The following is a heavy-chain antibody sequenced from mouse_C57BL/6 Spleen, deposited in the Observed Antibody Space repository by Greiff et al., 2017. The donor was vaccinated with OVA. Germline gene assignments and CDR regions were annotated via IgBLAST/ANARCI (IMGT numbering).Heavy chain of an antibody. D-gene: IGHD1-1*01. J-gene: IGHJ2*01. V-gene: IGHV1-74*01. CDR1: GYTFTSYW. CDR3: ARGITTVVATGYCDY. Sequence: VQLQQPGADLVKPGASVKVSCKASGYTFTSYWMYWVKQSPGQGLEWIGRIHPSDSDTNYNQNFKGKATLTVDKSSSTAYMQLSSLTSEGAAVYYGARGITTVVATGYCDYWGQGTTLTVSS. CDR2: IHPSDSDT.